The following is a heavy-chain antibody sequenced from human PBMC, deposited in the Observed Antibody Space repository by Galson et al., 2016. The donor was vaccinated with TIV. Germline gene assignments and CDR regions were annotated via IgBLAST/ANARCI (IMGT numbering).Heavy chain of an antibody. CDR3: ARDVGSTSGSDY. J-gene: IGHJ4*02. D-gene: IGHD3-22*01. Sequence: SVKVSCKASGYIFTDYYIHWVRQAPGQGLEWLGWINPKSGGAIFAQKFQGRVTLTSDTSISTAYMDLSWLTFDDTAVYYCARDVGSTSGSDYWGQGTLVTVSS. CDR2: INPKSGGA. CDR1: GYIFTDYY. V-gene: IGHV1-2*02.